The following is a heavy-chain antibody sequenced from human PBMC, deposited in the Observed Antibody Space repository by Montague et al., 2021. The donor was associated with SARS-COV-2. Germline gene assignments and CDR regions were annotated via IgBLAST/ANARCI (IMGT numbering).Heavy chain of an antibody. CDR1: GYSISSGYY. D-gene: IGHD2-15*01. CDR2: IYHSGST. J-gene: IGHJ5*02. CDR3: ARERSYCSGGGCYSGWLDP. Sequence: SETLSLTCSVSGYSISSGYYWGWIRQPPGKGLEWIGCIYHSGSTYYNPSLKSRVTISVDTSENQFSLQLSSVTAADTAVYYCARERSYCSGGGCYSGWLDPWGQGTLVTVSS. V-gene: IGHV4-38-2*02.